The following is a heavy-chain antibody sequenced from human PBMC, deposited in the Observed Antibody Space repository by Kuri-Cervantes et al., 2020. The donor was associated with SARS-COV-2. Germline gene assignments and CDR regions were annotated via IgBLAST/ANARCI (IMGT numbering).Heavy chain of an antibody. Sequence: SETLSLTCTVSGGSISSSSYYWGWIRQPPGKGLEWIGSIYYSGSTYYNPSLKSRVTISVDTSKNQFSLKLSSVTAADTAVYYCARGELGISDYWGQGTLVTVSS. CDR2: IYYSGST. D-gene: IGHD7-27*01. J-gene: IGHJ4*02. CDR3: ARGELGISDY. V-gene: IGHV4-39*07. CDR1: GGSISSSSYY.